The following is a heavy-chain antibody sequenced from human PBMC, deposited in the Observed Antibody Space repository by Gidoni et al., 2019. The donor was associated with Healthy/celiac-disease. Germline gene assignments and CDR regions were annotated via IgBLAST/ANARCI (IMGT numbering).Heavy chain of an antibody. V-gene: IGHV4-39*07. D-gene: IGHD3-10*01. CDR2: IYYSGST. J-gene: IGHJ5*02. CDR3: ARDEITMVRGVIVGFDP. Sequence: QLQLQESGPGLVQPSETLSLTCTVSGGSISSSSYYWGWIRQPPGKGLEWIGSIYYSGSTYYNPSLKSRVTISVDTSKNQFSLKLSSVTAADTAVYYCARDEITMVRGVIVGFDPWGQGTLVTVSS. CDR1: GGSISSSSYY.